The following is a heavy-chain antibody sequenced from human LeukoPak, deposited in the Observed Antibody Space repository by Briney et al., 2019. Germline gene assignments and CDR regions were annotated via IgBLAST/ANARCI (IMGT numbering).Heavy chain of an antibody. CDR2: INPNSGGT. V-gene: IGHV1-2*02. CDR3: ASPRSSGYYSGDYFDY. D-gene: IGHD3-22*01. Sequence: ASVKVSCKASGYTFTGYYMHWVRQAPGQGLEWMGWINPNSGGTNYAQKSQGRVTMTRDTSISTAYMELSRLRSDDTAVYYCASPRSSGYYSGDYFDYWGQGTLVTVSS. CDR1: GYTFTGYY. J-gene: IGHJ4*02.